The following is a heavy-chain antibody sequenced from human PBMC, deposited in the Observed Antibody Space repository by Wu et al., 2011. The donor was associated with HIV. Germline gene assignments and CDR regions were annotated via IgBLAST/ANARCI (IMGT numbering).Heavy chain of an antibody. V-gene: IGHV1-46*01. D-gene: IGHD1-26*01. CDR1: GFTLTDHY. J-gene: IGHJ3*02. Sequence: QVQLMQSGAEVKRPGASVKISCTASGFTLTDHYMHWVRQVRGQGLEWMGIINPTDGNTKYEQKFQGRVTITRNTSISTAYMELSSLRSEDTAVYYCARGGYSGSYVGRLVAFDIWGQGTMVTVSS. CDR3: ARGGYSGSYVGRLVAFDI. CDR2: INPTDGNT.